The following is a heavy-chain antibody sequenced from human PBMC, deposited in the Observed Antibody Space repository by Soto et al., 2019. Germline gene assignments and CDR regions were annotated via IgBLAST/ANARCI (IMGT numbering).Heavy chain of an antibody. D-gene: IGHD2-21*02. CDR1: GFTFSSYS. CDR3: ARGPEHIVVVTAIRY. J-gene: IGHJ4*02. Sequence: EVQLVESGGGLVQPGGSLRLSCAASGFTFSSYSMNWVRQAPGKGLEWVSYISSSSSTIYYADSVKGRFTISRDNAKNSLYLQMNSLRDEDTAVYYCARGPEHIVVVTAIRYWGQGTLVTVSS. CDR2: ISSSSSTI. V-gene: IGHV3-48*02.